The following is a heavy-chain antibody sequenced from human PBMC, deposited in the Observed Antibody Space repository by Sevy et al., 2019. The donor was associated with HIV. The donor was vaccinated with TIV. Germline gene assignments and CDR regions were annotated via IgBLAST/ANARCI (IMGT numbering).Heavy chain of an antibody. V-gene: IGHV5-51*01. CDR2: IYPGDSDT. CDR3: ARQAYSGGEYFQH. D-gene: IGHD4-4*01. CDR1: GYSFTSYW. Sequence: GESLKISCKGSGYSFTSYWIGWVRQMSGKGLEWMGIIYPGDSDTRYSPSFQGQVTISADKSISTAYLQWSSLKASDTAMYYCARQAYSGGEYFQHWGQGTLVTVSS. J-gene: IGHJ1*01.